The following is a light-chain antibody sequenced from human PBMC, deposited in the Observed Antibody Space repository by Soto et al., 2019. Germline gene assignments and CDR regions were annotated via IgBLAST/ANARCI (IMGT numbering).Light chain of an antibody. Sequence: EIVLTQSPATLSLSPGERATLSCRASQSVSSYLAWYQQKPDQAPRLLIYDASNRATGIPARFSGSGSGTDFTLTISSLEPEDFAVYYCQQRSSRIFTFGPGTKVDIK. CDR1: QSVSSY. V-gene: IGKV3-11*01. J-gene: IGKJ3*01. CDR2: DAS. CDR3: QQRSSRIFT.